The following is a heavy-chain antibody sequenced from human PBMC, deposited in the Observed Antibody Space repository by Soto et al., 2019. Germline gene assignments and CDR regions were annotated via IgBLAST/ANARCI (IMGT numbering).Heavy chain of an antibody. CDR3: ARDRLTMIVVVTINWFDP. Sequence: QVQLVESGGGVVQPGRSLRLSCAASGFTFSSYAMHWVRQAPGKGLEWVAVISYDGSNKYYADSVKGRFTISRDNSKNTLYLQMNSLRAEDTAVYYCARDRLTMIVVVTINWFDPWGQGTLVTVSS. CDR2: ISYDGSNK. V-gene: IGHV3-30-3*01. D-gene: IGHD3-22*01. J-gene: IGHJ5*02. CDR1: GFTFSSYA.